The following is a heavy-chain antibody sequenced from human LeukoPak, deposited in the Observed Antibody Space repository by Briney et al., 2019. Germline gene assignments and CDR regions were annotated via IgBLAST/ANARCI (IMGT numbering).Heavy chain of an antibody. CDR1: GGSISSGGYS. CDR2: ISFSGST. Sequence: SETLSLTCAVSGGSISSGGYSWSWIRQPPGKGLEWIGYISFSGSTYYNPSLKSRVTISVDTSKNQFSLKLSSVTAADTAVYYCASSNLVYYDFWSGYPYGPNWFDPWGQGTLVTVSS. D-gene: IGHD3-3*01. V-gene: IGHV4-30-4*07. J-gene: IGHJ5*02. CDR3: ASSNLVYYDFWSGYPYGPNWFDP.